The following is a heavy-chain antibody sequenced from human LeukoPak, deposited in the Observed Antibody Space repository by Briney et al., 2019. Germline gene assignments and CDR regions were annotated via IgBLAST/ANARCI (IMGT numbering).Heavy chain of an antibody. CDR3: AREPYSKDGMDV. Sequence: PGGSLRLSCAASGFTVSSNYMSWVRQAPGKGLEWVSVIYSGGSTYYADSVKGRFTISRDNSKNTLYLQMNSLRAEDTAVYYCAREPYSKDGMDVWGQGTTVTVSS. J-gene: IGHJ6*02. CDR2: IYSGGST. V-gene: IGHV3-66*01. D-gene: IGHD6-13*01. CDR1: GFTVSSNY.